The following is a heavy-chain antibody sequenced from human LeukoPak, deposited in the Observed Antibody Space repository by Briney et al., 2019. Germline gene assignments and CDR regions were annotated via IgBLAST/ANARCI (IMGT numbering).Heavy chain of an antibody. CDR3: AREDCSGGSCYSLSLTPVFHVFDI. CDR1: GYTFITYG. D-gene: IGHD2-15*01. Sequence: ASVKVSCKASGYTFITYGINWVRQAPGQGLEWMGWISAYNGNTNYAQKLQGRVTMTTDTSTSTAYMNLRSLRSDDTAVYYCAREDCSGGSCYSLSLTPVFHVFDIWGQGTMVTVSS. CDR2: ISAYNGNT. V-gene: IGHV1-18*01. J-gene: IGHJ3*02.